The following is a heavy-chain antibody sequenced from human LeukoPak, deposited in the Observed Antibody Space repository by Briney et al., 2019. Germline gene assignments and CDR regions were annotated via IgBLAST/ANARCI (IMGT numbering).Heavy chain of an antibody. V-gene: IGHV3-9*01. Sequence: GGSLRLSCAASGFTFDDYAMHWVRQAPGKGLEWVSGISWNSGSIGYADSVKGRFTISRDNAKNSLYLQMNSLRAEDTAVYFCARGGGLDVWGQGATVTVSS. D-gene: IGHD3-16*01. CDR2: ISWNSGSI. CDR1: GFTFDDYA. J-gene: IGHJ6*02. CDR3: ARGGGLDV.